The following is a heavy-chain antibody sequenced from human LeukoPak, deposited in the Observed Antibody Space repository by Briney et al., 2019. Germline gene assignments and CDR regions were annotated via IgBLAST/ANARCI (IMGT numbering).Heavy chain of an antibody. Sequence: LVASVKVSCKASGYTFTGYYMHWVRQAPGQGLEWMGWINPNSGGTNYAQKFQGRVTMTRDTSISTAYMELSRLRSDDTAVYYCARDPDVSSYGLVTWFDPWGQGTPVTVSS. D-gene: IGHD5-18*01. J-gene: IGHJ5*02. CDR1: GYTFTGYY. V-gene: IGHV1-2*03. CDR3: ARDPDVSSYGLVTWFDP. CDR2: INPNSGGT.